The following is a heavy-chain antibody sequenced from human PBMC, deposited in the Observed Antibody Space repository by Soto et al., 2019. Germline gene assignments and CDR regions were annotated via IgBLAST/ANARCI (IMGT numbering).Heavy chain of an antibody. J-gene: IGHJ4*02. CDR3: AGVGRTDSGDDLHGTGAGGWRGGLDY. CDR1: GFTFSDYY. CDR2: ISSSSSYT. V-gene: IGHV3-11*06. D-gene: IGHD5-12*01. Sequence: QVQLVESGGGLVNPGGSLRLSCAASGFTFSDYYMSWIRQAPGKGLEWVSYISSSSSYTNYADSVKGRFTISRDNAKNSLYLQMNSLRAEDTAVYYWAGVGRTDSGDDLHGTGAGGWRGGLDYWGQGTLVTVSS.